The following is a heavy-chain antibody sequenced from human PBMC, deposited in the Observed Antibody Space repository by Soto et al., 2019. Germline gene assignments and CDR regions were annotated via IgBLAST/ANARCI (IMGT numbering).Heavy chain of an antibody. J-gene: IGHJ4*02. Sequence: SETLSLTCAVDGGSFSGYYLSWIRQPPGKGLEWIGEINHSGSTNYNPSLKSRVTISVDTSKNQFSLKLSSVTAADTAVYYCARRTQSTGDFDYWGQGTLVTVSS. CDR2: INHSGST. CDR3: ARRTQSTGDFDY. V-gene: IGHV4-34*01. CDR1: GGSFSGYY.